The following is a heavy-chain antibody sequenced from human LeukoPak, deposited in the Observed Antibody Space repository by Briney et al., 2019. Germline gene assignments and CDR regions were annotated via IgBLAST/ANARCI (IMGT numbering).Heavy chain of an antibody. CDR1: GFTFSSYW. D-gene: IGHD3-10*01. J-gene: IGHJ4*02. CDR3: ARSLWFGELPTDY. V-gene: IGHV3-7*05. Sequence: GGSLRLSCAASGFTFSSYWMGWVRQAPGKGLEWVANIKQDGSEKYYVDSVKGRFTISRDNAKNSLYLQMNSLRSDDTAVYYCARSLWFGELPTDYWGQGTLVTVSS. CDR2: IKQDGSEK.